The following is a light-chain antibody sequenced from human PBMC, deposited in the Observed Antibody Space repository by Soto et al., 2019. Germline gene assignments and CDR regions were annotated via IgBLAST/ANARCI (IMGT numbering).Light chain of an antibody. CDR3: QQYNSYPLT. CDR1: QTINIW. Sequence: DIPMTQSPSTLSASVGDRVTITCRASQTINIWLAWYQQKPGKAPKLLIYKASSLESGVPSRFSGSGSGTEFTLTISSLQPDDFATYYCQQYNSYPLTFGGGTKVEIK. CDR2: KAS. V-gene: IGKV1-5*03. J-gene: IGKJ4*01.